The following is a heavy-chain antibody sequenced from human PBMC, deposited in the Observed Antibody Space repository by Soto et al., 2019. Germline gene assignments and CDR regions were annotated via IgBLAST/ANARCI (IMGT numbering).Heavy chain of an antibody. CDR3: ARDRYGNIDY. CDR2: ISYSSAYT. V-gene: IGHV3-11*05. Sequence: QVQLVESGGGLVKPGGSLRLSCAVSGFNFSASYVTWVRQAPGQGLEWVSYISYSSAYTRYADSVKGRFTISRDNAKNSLFLQMDSLRADDTAVYYCARDRYGNIDYWGQGTLVTVSS. CDR1: GFNFSASY. J-gene: IGHJ4*02. D-gene: IGHD1-1*01.